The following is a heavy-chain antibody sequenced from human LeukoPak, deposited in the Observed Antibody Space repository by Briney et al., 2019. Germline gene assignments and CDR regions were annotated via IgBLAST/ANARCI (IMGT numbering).Heavy chain of an antibody. D-gene: IGHD6-25*01. CDR1: GGTFRTFA. CDR2: IIPIFGIP. Sequence: ASVKVSCKASGGTFRTFAISWVRQAPGQGLEWMGGIIPIFGIPDSAQKFQGRLTITADESTTTAYMELSSLRSDDTAIYYCGLSGNYYYYYMDVWGKGTTVTVSS. J-gene: IGHJ6*03. V-gene: IGHV1-69*13. CDR3: GLSGNYYYYYMDV.